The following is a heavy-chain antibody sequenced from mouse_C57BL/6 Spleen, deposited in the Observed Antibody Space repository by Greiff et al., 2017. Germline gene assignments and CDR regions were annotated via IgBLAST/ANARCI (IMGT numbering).Heavy chain of an antibody. CDR3: AREENSWFAY. CDR1: GYTFTDYN. J-gene: IGHJ3*01. Sequence: VQLKESGPELVKPGASVKIPCKASGYTFTDYNMDWVKQSHGKSLEWIGDINPNNGGTIYNQKFKGKATLTVDKSSSTAYMELRSLTSEDTAVYYCAREENSWFAYWGQGTLVTVSA. CDR2: INPNNGGT. V-gene: IGHV1-18*01.